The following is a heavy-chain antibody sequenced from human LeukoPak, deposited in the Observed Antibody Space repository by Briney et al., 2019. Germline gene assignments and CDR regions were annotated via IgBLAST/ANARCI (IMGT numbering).Heavy chain of an antibody. CDR2: INHRGST. J-gene: IGHJ4*02. V-gene: IGHV4-34*01. D-gene: IGHD6-13*01. Sequence: SETLSLTCAVYGGSFSNLYWSWIRQPPGKGLKWIGEINHRGSTTYNPSLKSRVSMSIDTSKNQFSLQLSSVTAADTAVYYCASLILIAAGSDFWGQGNQVTVSS. CDR3: ASLILIAAGSDF. CDR1: GGSFSNLY.